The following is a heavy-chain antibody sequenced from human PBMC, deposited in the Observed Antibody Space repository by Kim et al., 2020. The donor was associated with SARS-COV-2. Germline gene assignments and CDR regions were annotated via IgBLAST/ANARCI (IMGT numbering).Heavy chain of an antibody. D-gene: IGHD3-3*01. Sequence: ADSVKGRFTISRDTSRNTLYLQLNSLRAEDTAVYYCAIVASKLRFLNFEYWGQGTLVTVSP. V-gene: IGHV3-23*01. J-gene: IGHJ4*02. CDR3: AIVASKLRFLNFEY.